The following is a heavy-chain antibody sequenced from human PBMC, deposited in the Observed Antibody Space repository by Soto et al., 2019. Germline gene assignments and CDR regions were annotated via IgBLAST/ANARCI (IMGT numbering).Heavy chain of an antibody. CDR1: GFTFNNYW. CDR2: IKQDGSEK. Sequence: GVSLRLSCAASGFTFNNYWMTWVRQAPGRGLEWVANIKQDGSEKFYVGSVRGRFTISRDNAKNSMYLQMNSLRAEDTAVYYCARRSSGRLTTAWAPLDWWGQGTLVTVSS. CDR3: ARRSSGRLTTAWAPLDW. J-gene: IGHJ4*02. V-gene: IGHV3-7*03. D-gene: IGHD2-15*01.